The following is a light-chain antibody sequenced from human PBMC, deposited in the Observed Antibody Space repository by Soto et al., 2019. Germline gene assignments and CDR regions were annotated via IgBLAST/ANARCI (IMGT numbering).Light chain of an antibody. CDR1: RSNIGRNP. CDR3: AAGDDSLNGVV. Sequence: QSVLTQPPSASGTPGQSVTISCSGSRSNIGRNPVAWYQQLPGTAPKLLIYSNSQRPSGVPDRFSGSKSGTSASLAISGLQSEDEADYFCAAGDDSLNGVVFGGGTQLTVL. V-gene: IGLV1-44*01. J-gene: IGLJ2*01. CDR2: SNS.